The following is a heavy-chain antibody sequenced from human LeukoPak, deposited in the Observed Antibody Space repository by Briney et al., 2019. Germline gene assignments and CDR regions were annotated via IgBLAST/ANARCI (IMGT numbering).Heavy chain of an antibody. CDR1: GGSISNSSYY. J-gene: IGHJ5*02. Sequence: SETLSLTCTVSGGSISNSSYYWGWIRQPSGTGLEWIGSIFYSGSTYYNPSLKSRVTISVDTSKNQFSLKLSSVTAADTAVYYCARGKDGYKTWGQGTLVTVSS. CDR2: IFYSGST. D-gene: IGHD5-24*01. CDR3: ARGKDGYKT. V-gene: IGHV4-39*07.